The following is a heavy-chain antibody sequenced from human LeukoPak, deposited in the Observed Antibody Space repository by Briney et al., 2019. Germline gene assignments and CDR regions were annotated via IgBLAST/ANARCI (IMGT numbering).Heavy chain of an antibody. CDR3: ARGGAKAAFDY. V-gene: IGHV3-74*01. CDR1: GFTFSTFW. D-gene: IGHD1-26*01. CDR2: IDGSST. J-gene: IGHJ4*02. Sequence: GGSLRLSCAASGFTFSTFWMHWVRQAPGKGLVWVSYIDGSSTNYADSVKGRFTISRDNAKNTLYLQMNSLRAEDTAVYYCARGGAKAAFDYWGQGTLVAVSS.